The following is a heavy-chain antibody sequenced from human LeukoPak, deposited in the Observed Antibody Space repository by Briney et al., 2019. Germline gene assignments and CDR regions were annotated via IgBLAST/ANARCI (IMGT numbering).Heavy chain of an antibody. CDR1: GGSISSYY. Sequence: PSETLSLTCTVSGGSISSYYWSWIRQPPGKGLEWIGYIYYSGSTNYNPSLKSRGTISVDTSKNQFSLKLSSVTAADTAVYYCAREGGGYSSGHRVYYFDYWGQGTLVTVSS. CDR2: IYYSGST. D-gene: IGHD6-19*01. J-gene: IGHJ4*02. CDR3: AREGGGYSSGHRVYYFDY. V-gene: IGHV4-59*01.